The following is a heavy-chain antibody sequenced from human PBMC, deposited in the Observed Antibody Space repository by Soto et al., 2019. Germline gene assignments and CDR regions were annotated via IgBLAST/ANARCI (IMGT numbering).Heavy chain of an antibody. J-gene: IGHJ3*01. CDR2: IGTAGDT. V-gene: IGHV3-13*04. D-gene: IGHD4-17*01. CDR1: GLTFSNYD. Sequence: DVQLVESGGGLVQPGGSLRLSCVGSGLTFSNYDMHWVRQATGKGLEWVSGIGTAGDTYYPGSVKVRFTIARENAKNSLYLQMNSLRVGDTAVYYCAGGTNALDVWGQGTMVTVSS. CDR3: AGGTNALDV.